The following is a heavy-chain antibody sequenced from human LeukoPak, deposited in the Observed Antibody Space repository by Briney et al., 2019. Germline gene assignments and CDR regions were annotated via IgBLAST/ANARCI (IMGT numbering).Heavy chain of an antibody. Sequence: SETLSLTCTVSGGSISTYFWSWIRQPPGKGLEWIGYIYYSGRTNYNPYLKSRVTISLDTSKNQFSLKLSSVTAADTAVYYCARHPSRWGPVGYFDLWGSGTLVTVSS. CDR3: ARHPSRWGPVGYFDL. CDR1: GGSISTYF. J-gene: IGHJ2*01. V-gene: IGHV4-59*08. D-gene: IGHD7-27*01. CDR2: IYYSGRT.